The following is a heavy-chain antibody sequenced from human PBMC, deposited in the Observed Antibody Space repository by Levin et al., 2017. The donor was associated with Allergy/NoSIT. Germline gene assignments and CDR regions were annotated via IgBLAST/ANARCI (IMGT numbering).Heavy chain of an antibody. V-gene: IGHV3-53*01. Sequence: GGSLRLSCAASGFTVSTNYMSWVRQAPGKGLEWVSFIYSGGTTYYADSVKGRFTISRDISKNTVYLQMNRLRVEDTAIYFCAREFDSSDSHWGQGTLVTVSP. CDR3: AREFDSSDSH. CDR2: IYSGGTT. D-gene: IGHD3-22*01. J-gene: IGHJ4*02. CDR1: GFTVSTNY.